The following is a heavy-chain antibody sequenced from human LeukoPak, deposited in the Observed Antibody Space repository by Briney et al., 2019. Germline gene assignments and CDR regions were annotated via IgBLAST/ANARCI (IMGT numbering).Heavy chain of an antibody. Sequence: PSETLSLTCTVSGGSISSSSYYWGWIRQPPGKGLEWIGSIYYSGSTYYNPSLKSRVTISVDTSKNQFSLKLSSVTAADTAVYYCARGKQYYYGSSGYYTSHYYYYGMDVWGQGTTVTVSS. D-gene: IGHD3-22*01. J-gene: IGHJ6*02. V-gene: IGHV4-39*07. CDR1: GGSISSSSYY. CDR2: IYYSGST. CDR3: ARGKQYYYGSSGYYTSHYYYYGMDV.